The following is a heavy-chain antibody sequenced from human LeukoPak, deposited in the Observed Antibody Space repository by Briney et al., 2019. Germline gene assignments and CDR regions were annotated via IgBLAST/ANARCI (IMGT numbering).Heavy chain of an antibody. CDR3: ATDRRPSITPLNYDSSGLDY. CDR2: INPSGGST. V-gene: IGHV1-46*01. J-gene: IGHJ4*02. D-gene: IGHD3-22*01. CDR1: GYTFTSYY. Sequence: GASVKVSCKASGYTFTSYYMHWVRQAPGQGLEWMGIINPSGGSTSYAQKFQGRVTMTRDTSTSTVYIELSNLRSEDTAVYYCATDRRPSITPLNYDSSGLDYWGQGTLVTVSS.